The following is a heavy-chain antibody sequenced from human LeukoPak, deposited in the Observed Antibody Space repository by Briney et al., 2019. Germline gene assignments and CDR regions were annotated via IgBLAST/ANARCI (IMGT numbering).Heavy chain of an antibody. CDR2: CYYSGIT. Sequence: SETLSLTCTVSGGSVSSRSYYWSWIRQPPGKRLEWIGYCYYSGITNYNPSLKSRVTISVDTSKNQFSLKLTSVTAADTAVYYCARDQDGATFLDYWGQGALVTVSS. D-gene: IGHD1-26*01. CDR1: GGSVSSRSYY. J-gene: IGHJ4*02. CDR3: ARDQDGATFLDY. V-gene: IGHV4-61*01.